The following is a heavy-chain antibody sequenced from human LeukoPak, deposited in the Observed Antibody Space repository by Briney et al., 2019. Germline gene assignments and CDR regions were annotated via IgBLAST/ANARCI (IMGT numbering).Heavy chain of an antibody. D-gene: IGHD2-2*01. V-gene: IGHV3-9*01. CDR1: GFTFDDYA. Sequence: GGSLRLSCAASGFTFDDYAMHWVRQAPGKGLEWVSGISWNSGSIGYADSVKGRFTISRDNAKNSLYLQMNSLRAEDTALYYCAKAQLRHYYYGMGVWGQGTTVTVSS. J-gene: IGHJ6*02. CDR2: ISWNSGSI. CDR3: AKAQLRHYYYGMGV.